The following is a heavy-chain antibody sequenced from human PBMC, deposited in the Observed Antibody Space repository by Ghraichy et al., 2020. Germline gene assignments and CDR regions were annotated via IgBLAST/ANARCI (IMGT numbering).Heavy chain of an antibody. CDR3: TRGSLEQGSYFFDY. V-gene: IGHV3-49*03. CDR2: IRSKVYGGTP. Sequence: GGSLRLSCRASGFTFGDYAMSWLRRAPGKGLEWVGFIRSKVYGGTPEYAASVKGRFSISRDDFDSIVYLQMNNLKTEDTAVYYCTRGSLEQGSYFFDYWGHGTLFTVSS. CDR1: GFTFGDYA. D-gene: IGHD3-10*01. J-gene: IGHJ4*01.